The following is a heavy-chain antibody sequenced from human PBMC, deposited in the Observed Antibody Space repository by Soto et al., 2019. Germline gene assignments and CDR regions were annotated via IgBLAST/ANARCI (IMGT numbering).Heavy chain of an antibody. Sequence: SETLSLTCAVYGASFIGYSWSWIRQPPGKGLEWIGEINHSGSTNYNPSLKSRVTISVDTSKNQFSLKLSSVTAADTAVYYCARKGMLRLLWFGDPTQYGMDVWGQGTTVS. CDR2: INHSGST. D-gene: IGHD3-10*01. CDR3: ARKGMLRLLWFGDPTQYGMDV. J-gene: IGHJ6*02. CDR1: GASFIGYS. V-gene: IGHV4-34*01.